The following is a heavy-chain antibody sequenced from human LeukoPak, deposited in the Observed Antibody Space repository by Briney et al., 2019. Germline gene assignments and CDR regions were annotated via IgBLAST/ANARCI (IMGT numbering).Heavy chain of an antibody. V-gene: IGHV1-46*01. Sequence: ASVKVSCKASGYTFTSYYMHWVRQAPGQGLEWVGIINPSADSTTYAQKFQARVTFTRDTSTGTVYMELSSLRSEDTAVYYCAREWVGAVRYWDYWGQGTLVAVSS. D-gene: IGHD1-26*01. J-gene: IGHJ4*02. CDR3: AREWVGAVRYWDY. CDR2: INPSADST. CDR1: GYTFTSYY.